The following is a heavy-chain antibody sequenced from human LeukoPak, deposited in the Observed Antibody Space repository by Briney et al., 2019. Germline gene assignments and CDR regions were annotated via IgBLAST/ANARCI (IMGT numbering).Heavy chain of an antibody. V-gene: IGHV4-38-2*02. CDR2: IYHSGST. D-gene: IGHD1-14*01. Sequence: SETLSLTCTVSGYSISSGYYGGWIRQPPGKGLEWIGSIYHSGSTYYNPSLKSRVTISVDTSKNQFSLKLSSVTAADTAVYYCARDPGPDWWYFDYWGQGTLVTVSS. CDR3: ARDPGPDWWYFDY. J-gene: IGHJ4*02. CDR1: GYSISSGYY.